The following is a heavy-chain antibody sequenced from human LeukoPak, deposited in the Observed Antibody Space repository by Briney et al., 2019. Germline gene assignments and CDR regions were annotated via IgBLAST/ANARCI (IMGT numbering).Heavy chain of an antibody. D-gene: IGHD2-15*01. V-gene: IGHV1-18*01. CDR2: ISAYNGNT. J-gene: IGHJ4*02. CDR3: ARRDLYCSGGSCYLGPYYFDY. Sequence: ASVKVSCKASGYTFTRYGISWVRQAPGQGLEWMGWISAYNGNTNYARKLQGRVTMTTDTSTSTAYMELRSLRSDDTAVYYCARRDLYCSGGSCYLGPYYFDYWGQGTLVTVSS. CDR1: GYTFTRYG.